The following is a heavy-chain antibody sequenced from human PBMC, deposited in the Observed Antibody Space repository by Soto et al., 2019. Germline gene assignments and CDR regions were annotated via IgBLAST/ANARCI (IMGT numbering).Heavy chain of an antibody. CDR1: GYTFSNYG. J-gene: IGHJ5*02. CDR2: ISLYSDGT. CDR3: ARVVPGAEAWFGP. V-gene: IGHV1-18*01. Sequence: GASVKVSCKTSGYTFSNYGITWVRQAPGQPLEWLGWISLYSDGTNYAEKFQGRVSMTTDTSTTTAYMELRSLRSDDTAVYYCARVVPGAEAWFGPWGQGTLVTVSS. D-gene: IGHD2-2*01.